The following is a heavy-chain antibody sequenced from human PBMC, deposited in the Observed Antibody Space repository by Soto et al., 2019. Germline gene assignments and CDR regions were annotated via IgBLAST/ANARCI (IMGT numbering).Heavy chain of an antibody. CDR3: ARDLSRYFDY. J-gene: IGHJ4*02. V-gene: IGHV3-33*01. CDR1: GFTFSSYG. CDR2: IWYDGSNK. Sequence: QVQLVESGGGVVQPGRSLRLSCAASGFTFSSYGMHWVRQAPGKGLEWVAVIWYDGSNKYYTDSVKGRFTISRDNSKNTLYLQMNSLRAEDTAVYYCARDLSRYFDYWGQGTLVTVSS.